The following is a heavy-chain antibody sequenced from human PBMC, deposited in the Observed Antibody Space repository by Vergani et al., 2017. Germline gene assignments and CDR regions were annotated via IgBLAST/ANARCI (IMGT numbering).Heavy chain of an antibody. D-gene: IGHD2-2*01. CDR3: TRGGRRVPATNNWFDP. CDR1: GGTFSSYA. J-gene: IGHJ5*02. Sequence: QVQLVQSGAEVKKPGSSVKVSCKASGGTFSSYAISWVRQAPGQGLEWMGRIIPIFGTANYAQKFQGRVTITADESTSTAYMELSSLISEDTAVYYCTRGGRRVPATNNWFDPWGQGTLVTVSS. CDR2: IIPIFGTA. V-gene: IGHV1-69*18.